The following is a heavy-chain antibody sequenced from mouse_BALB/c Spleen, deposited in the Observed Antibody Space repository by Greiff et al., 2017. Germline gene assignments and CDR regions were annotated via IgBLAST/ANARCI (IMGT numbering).Heavy chain of an antibody. CDR3: AREDYYGSFDY. CDR1: GYTFTNYW. CDR2: IYPGGGYT. J-gene: IGHJ2*01. V-gene: IGHV1-63*02. D-gene: IGHD1-1*01. Sequence: QVQLQQSGAELVRPGTSVKISCKASGYTFTNYWLGWVKQRPGHGLEWIGDIYPGGGYTNYNEKFKGKATLTADTSSSTAYMQLSSLTSEDSAVYFCAREDYYGSFDYWGQGTTLTVSS.